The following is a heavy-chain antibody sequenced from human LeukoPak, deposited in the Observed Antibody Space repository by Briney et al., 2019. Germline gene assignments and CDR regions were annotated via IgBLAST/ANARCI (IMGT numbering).Heavy chain of an antibody. J-gene: IGHJ4*02. V-gene: IGHV4-31*03. CDR1: GASFSSGDQY. D-gene: IGHD3-22*01. CDR2: IHPSWMV. Sequence: PSETLSLTCTVSGASFSSGDQYWNWIPQSPGKGLEWIGSIHPSWMVYNNTSLESRVTISIDTSKNKFSLNLNSVTAADTAVYFCSRGLDSRKLGYWGQGTLVTVS. CDR3: SRGLDSRKLGY.